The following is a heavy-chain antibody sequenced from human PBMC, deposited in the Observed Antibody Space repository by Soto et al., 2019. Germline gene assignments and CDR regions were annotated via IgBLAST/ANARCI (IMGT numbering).Heavy chain of an antibody. CDR2: INHSRRT. CDR1: GGSFSDNF. Sequence: SETLSLTCAVYGGSFSDNFWSWIRQPPGKGLEWIGEINHSRRTNYNPSLKSRVTISEDTSKNQFSLKLSSVTATDTAVYICVGGYPWVGFDYWGQGTLVTVSS. D-gene: IGHD1-26*01. CDR3: VGGYPWVGFDY. V-gene: IGHV4-34*01. J-gene: IGHJ4*02.